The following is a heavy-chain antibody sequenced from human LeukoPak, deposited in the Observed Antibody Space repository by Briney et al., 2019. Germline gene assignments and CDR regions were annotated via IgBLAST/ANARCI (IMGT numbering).Heavy chain of an antibody. CDR1: GGSFSGYY. D-gene: IGHD1-1*01. Sequence: SETLSLTCAVYGGSFSGYYWSWIRQPPGKGLEWIGEINHSGSTNYNPSLKSRVTISVDTSKNQFSLKLSSVTAADTAVYYCARLAWSGRTNHDYWGQGTLVTVSS. CDR3: ARLAWSGRTNHDY. CDR2: INHSGST. J-gene: IGHJ4*02. V-gene: IGHV4-34*01.